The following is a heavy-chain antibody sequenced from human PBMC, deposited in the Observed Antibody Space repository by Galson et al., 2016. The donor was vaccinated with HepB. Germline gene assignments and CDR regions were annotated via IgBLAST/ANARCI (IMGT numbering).Heavy chain of an antibody. J-gene: IGHJ4*02. D-gene: IGHD4-11*01. CDR3: AGDYSNYASGY. CDR2: ISGSNNST. V-gene: IGHV3-23*01. CDR1: GFTFSSYA. Sequence: SLRLSCAASGFTFSSYAMSWVRQAPGKGLEWVSAISGSNNSTYYADSVKGRFTISRDNSKNTLYLQMNSLRAEDTAVYYCAGDYSNYASGYWGQGTLVTVSS.